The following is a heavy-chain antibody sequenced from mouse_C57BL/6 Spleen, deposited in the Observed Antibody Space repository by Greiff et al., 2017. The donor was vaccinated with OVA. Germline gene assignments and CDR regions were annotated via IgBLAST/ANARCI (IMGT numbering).Heavy chain of an antibody. D-gene: IGHD1-1*01. CDR2: IDPSDSET. V-gene: IGHV1-52*01. CDR3: ARREYYGFAY. Sequence: VKLQQPGAELVRPGSSVKLSCKASGYTFTSYWMHWVKQRPIQGLEWIGNIDPSDSETHYNQKFKDKATLTVDKSSSTAYMQLSSLTSEDSAVYYCARREYYGFAYWGQGTTLTVSS. CDR1: GYTFTSYW. J-gene: IGHJ2*01.